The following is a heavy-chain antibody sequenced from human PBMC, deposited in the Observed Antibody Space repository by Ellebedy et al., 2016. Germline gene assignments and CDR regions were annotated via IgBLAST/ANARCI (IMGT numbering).Heavy chain of an antibody. CDR2: IYYSGST. V-gene: IGHV4-39*07. D-gene: IGHD6-19*01. CDR3: ARVPQQWLVLGSYYYGMDI. J-gene: IGHJ6*02. Sequence: SETLSLXXTVSGGSISSSSYYWGWIRQPPGKGLEWIGSIYYSGSTYYNPSLKSRVTISVDTSKNQFSLKLSSVTAADTAVYYCARVPQQWLVLGSYYYGMDIWGQGTTVTVSS. CDR1: GGSISSSSYY.